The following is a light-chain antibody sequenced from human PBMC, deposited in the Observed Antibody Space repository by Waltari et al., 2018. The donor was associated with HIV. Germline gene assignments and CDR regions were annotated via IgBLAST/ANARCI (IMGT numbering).Light chain of an antibody. CDR3: QQLNSYPQD. V-gene: IGKV1-9*01. CDR2: AAS. J-gene: IGKJ4*01. CDR1: QGISSY. Sequence: DIQLTQSPSFLSASVGDRVTITCRASQGISSYLAWYQQKPGKAPKLLIYAASTLQSGVPSRFSGSGSGTEFTLTISSLQPEDFATYYCQQLNSYPQDFGGGTKVEIK.